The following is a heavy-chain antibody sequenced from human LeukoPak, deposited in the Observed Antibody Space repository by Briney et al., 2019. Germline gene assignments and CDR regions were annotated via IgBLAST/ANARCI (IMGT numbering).Heavy chain of an antibody. D-gene: IGHD5-18*01. CDR1: GYTFTAYD. CDR3: ARVGYKYADF. Sequence: ASVNVACKASGYTFTAYDIHWMRQSPRQGLAWLGWISPNSGDTNYAQKFQGRVTMTSDSSISTVFMDLSRLSSDDTAVYFCARVGYKYADFWGQGSQVTVSS. CDR2: ISPNSGDT. V-gene: IGHV1-2*02. J-gene: IGHJ4*02.